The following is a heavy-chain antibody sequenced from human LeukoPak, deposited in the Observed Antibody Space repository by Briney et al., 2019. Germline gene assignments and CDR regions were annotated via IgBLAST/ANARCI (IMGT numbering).Heavy chain of an antibody. D-gene: IGHD5-18*01. CDR2: INHSGST. J-gene: IGHJ4*02. CDR3: ARGLYGTAMVRFDY. V-gene: IGHV4-34*01. CDR1: GGSFSGYY. Sequence: SETLSLTCAVYGGSFSGYYWSWIRQPPGKGLEWIGEINHSGSTNYNPSLKSRVTISVDTSKNQFSLKLSSVTAADTAVYYCARGLYGTAMVRFDYWGQGTLVTASS.